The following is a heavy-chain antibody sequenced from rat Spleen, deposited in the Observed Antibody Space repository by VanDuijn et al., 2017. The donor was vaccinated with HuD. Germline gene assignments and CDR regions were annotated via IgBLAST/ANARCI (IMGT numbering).Heavy chain of an antibody. CDR3: TRGDYYSGDGTFDY. CDR1: GFTFSSFP. J-gene: IGHJ2*01. Sequence: EVQLVESGGDLVQPGRSVRLSCAASGFTFSSFPMAWVRQAPTQGLEWVASISTSGVGTYYRDSVKGRFTISRDNAKSTLYLQMNSLRSEDTATYYCTRGDYYSGDGTFDYWGQGVMVTVSS. V-gene: IGHV5-46*01. CDR2: ISTSGVGT. D-gene: IGHD1-1*01.